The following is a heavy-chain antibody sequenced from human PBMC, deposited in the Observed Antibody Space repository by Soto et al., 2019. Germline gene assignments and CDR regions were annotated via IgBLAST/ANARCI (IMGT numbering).Heavy chain of an antibody. Sequence: SCAASGFTFSSYGMHWVRQAPGKGLEWVAVISYDGSNKYYADSVKGRFTISRDNSKNTLYLQMNSLRAEDTAVYYCAHPQGDRYGMDVWGQGTTVTVSS. D-gene: IGHD3-16*01. J-gene: IGHJ6*02. V-gene: IGHV3-30*03. CDR2: ISYDGSNK. CDR1: GFTFSSYG. CDR3: AHPQGDRYGMDV.